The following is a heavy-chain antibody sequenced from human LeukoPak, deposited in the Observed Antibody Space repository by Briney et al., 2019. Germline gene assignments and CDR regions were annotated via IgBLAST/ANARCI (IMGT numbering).Heavy chain of an antibody. V-gene: IGHV3-74*01. CDR2: LSGDGTIT. J-gene: IGHJ4*02. D-gene: IGHD1-14*01. Sequence: GGSLRLSCVASGRNLGSYWMHWVRQAPGKGLVWVARLSGDGTITRYADSVKGRFTNSRDNSKNTVYLQLNSLRVEDTAVYFCARDPLVEMATRDYWGLGTLVTVSS. CDR1: GRNLGSYW. CDR3: ARDPLVEMATRDY.